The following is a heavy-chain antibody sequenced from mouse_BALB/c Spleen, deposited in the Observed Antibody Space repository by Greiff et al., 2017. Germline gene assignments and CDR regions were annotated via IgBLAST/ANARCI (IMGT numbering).Heavy chain of an antibody. CDR2: IRLKSNNYAT. J-gene: IGHJ4*01. Sequence: EVMLVESGGGLVQPGGSMKLSCVASGFTFSNYWMNWVRQSPEKGLEWVAEIRLKSNNYATHYAESVKGRFTISRDDSKSSVYLQMNNLRAEDTGIYYCTRPLYDYAYAMDYWGQGTSVTVSS. CDR1: GFTFSNYW. D-gene: IGHD2-4*01. V-gene: IGHV6-6*02. CDR3: TRPLYDYAYAMDY.